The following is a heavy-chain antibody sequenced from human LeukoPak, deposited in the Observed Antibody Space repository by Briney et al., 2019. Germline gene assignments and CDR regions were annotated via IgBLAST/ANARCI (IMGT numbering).Heavy chain of an antibody. CDR3: YDSSGYGY. V-gene: IGHV3-15*01. Sequence: GGSLRLSCAVSGYTFSKAWMSWVRQAPGKGLEWVGRIKSKTDGETTDYAAPVKGRFIIARDDSKNTLYLQMNSLKVEDTAVYFCYDSSGYGYWGQGNLVAVSS. D-gene: IGHD3-22*01. CDR1: GYTFSKAW. CDR2: IKSKTDGETT. J-gene: IGHJ4*02.